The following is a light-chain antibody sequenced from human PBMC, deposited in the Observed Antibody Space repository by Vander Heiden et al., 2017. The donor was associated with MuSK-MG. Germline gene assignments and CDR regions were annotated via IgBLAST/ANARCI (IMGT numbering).Light chain of an antibody. Sequence: DIVMTQSPDSLAVSLGERATINCKSSQSVLYSSSNKNYLAWYQQKPGQPPKLLIYWASTRESGVPDRFSGSGSGTDFTLTISNLQAEDVAVYYCHRYDDPPWTFGQGTKVEIK. CDR3: HRYDDPPWT. J-gene: IGKJ1*01. CDR1: QSVLYSSSNKNY. CDR2: WAS. V-gene: IGKV4-1*01.